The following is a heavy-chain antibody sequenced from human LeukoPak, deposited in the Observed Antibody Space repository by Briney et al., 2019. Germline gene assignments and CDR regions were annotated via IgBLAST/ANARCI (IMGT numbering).Heavy chain of an antibody. D-gene: IGHD5-12*01. CDR2: INHSGST. V-gene: IGHV4-34*01. CDR1: GFTFSSYA. J-gene: IGHJ5*02. Sequence: GSLRLSCAASGFTFSSYAIIWIRQAPGKGLEWIGEINHSGSTNYNPSLKSRVTISVDTSKNQFSLKLSSVTAADTAVYYCARQPRYDKYNWFDPWGQGTLVTVSS. CDR3: ARQPRYDKYNWFDP.